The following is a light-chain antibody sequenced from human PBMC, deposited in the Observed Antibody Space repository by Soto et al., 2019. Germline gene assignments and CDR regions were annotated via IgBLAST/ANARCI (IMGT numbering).Light chain of an antibody. CDR3: QSSDSRLSGSDV. V-gene: IGLV1-40*01. CDR1: SSNIGAGYD. CDR2: GDS. J-gene: IGLJ1*01. Sequence: QSVLTQPPSVSGAPGQRVTISCTGSSSNIGAGYDVNWYQQLPGTAPKLLIFGDSNRLSGVPDRFSGSKSGTSASLAITGLQADDEADYYCQSSDSRLSGSDVFGTGTKLTVL.